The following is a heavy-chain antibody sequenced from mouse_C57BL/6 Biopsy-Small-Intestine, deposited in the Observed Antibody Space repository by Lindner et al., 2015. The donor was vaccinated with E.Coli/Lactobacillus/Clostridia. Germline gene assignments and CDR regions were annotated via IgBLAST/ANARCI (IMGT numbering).Heavy chain of an antibody. Sequence: QLQRSGAELMKPGASVKISCKASGYAFSSYWMNWVRQRPGKGLEWIGRIYPGDGDTNYNEKFKGKATFTADTSSNTAYMQLSSLTTEDSAIYYCASEGTMVKGWFAYWGQGTLVTVSA. CDR2: IYPGDGDT. CDR3: ASEGTMVKGWFAY. V-gene: IGHV1-82*01. J-gene: IGHJ3*01. D-gene: IGHD2-2*01. CDR1: GYAFSSYW.